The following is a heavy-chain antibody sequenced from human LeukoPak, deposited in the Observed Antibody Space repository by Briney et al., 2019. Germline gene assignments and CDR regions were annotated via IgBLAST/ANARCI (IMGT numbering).Heavy chain of an antibody. CDR2: IIPIFGTA. Sequence: ASVKVSCKASGGTFSSYAISWVRQAPGQGLEWMGGIIPIFGTANYAQKFQGRVTITTDESTSTVYMEVTSLRSGDTAIYYCAKTAGVAVALSLGYWGQGTLVTVSS. CDR1: GGTFSSYA. V-gene: IGHV1-69*05. CDR3: AKTAGVAVALSLGY. J-gene: IGHJ4*02. D-gene: IGHD6-19*01.